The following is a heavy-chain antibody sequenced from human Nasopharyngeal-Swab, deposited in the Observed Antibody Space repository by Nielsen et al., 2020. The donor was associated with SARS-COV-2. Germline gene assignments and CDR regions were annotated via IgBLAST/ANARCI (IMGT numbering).Heavy chain of an antibody. CDR2: INHSGST. J-gene: IGHJ6*02. V-gene: IGHV4-34*01. CDR1: GCPFSGYY. CDR3: ASLGITMVRGVSGMDV. D-gene: IGHD3-10*01. Sequence: SETLSLTWAAHGCPFSGYYWSWSRQPPGRGLEWIGEINHSGSTNYNPSLKSRVTISVDTSKNQFSLKLSSVTAADTAVYYCASLGITMVRGVSGMDVWGQGITVTASS.